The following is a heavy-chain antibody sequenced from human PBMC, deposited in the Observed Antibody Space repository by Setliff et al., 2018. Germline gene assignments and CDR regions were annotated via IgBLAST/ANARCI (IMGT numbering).Heavy chain of an antibody. CDR2: VYSNVGT. J-gene: IGHJ6*03. CDR1: GGSINNYY. D-gene: IGHD3-3*01. Sequence: SETLSLTCTVSGGSINNYYWSWIRQPAGKGLEWIGRVYSNVGTNFNPSLKSRVTMSVDASKNQFSLKLSSVTAADTAVYYCARMSGFQYMDVWGKGTTVTVSS. CDR3: ARMSGFQYMDV. V-gene: IGHV4-4*07.